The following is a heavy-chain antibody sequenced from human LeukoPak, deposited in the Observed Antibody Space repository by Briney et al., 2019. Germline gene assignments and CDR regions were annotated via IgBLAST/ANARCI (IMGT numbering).Heavy chain of an antibody. CDR1: GFTFSSYA. V-gene: IGHV3-30-3*01. J-gene: IGHJ6*02. CDR3: ARDNPGITIFGVGTITYGMDV. D-gene: IGHD3-3*01. CDR2: ISYDGSNK. Sequence: GGSLRLSCAASGFTFSSYAMHWVRQAPGKGLEWVAVISYDGSNKYYADSVKGRFTISRDNSKNTLYLQMNSLRAEDTAVYYCARDNPGITIFGVGTITYGMDVWGQGTMVTVSS.